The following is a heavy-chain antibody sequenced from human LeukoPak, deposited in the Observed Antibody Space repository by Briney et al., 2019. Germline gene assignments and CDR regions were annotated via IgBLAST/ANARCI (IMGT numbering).Heavy chain of an antibody. J-gene: IGHJ4*02. CDR1: GFTFSSYG. CDR2: ISYDGSNK. CDR3: AKANYYDSSGPFDY. D-gene: IGHD3-22*01. Sequence: GGSLRLSCAASGFTFSSYGMHWVRQAPGKGLEWVAVISYDGSNKYYADSVKGRFTISSDNSKNTLYLQMNSLRAEDTAVYYCAKANYYDSSGPFDYWGQGTLVTVSS. V-gene: IGHV3-30*18.